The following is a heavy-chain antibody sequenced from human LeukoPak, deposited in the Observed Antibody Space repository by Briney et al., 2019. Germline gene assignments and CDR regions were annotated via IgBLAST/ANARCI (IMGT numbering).Heavy chain of an antibody. CDR2: IYSSGST. J-gene: IGHJ3*02. CDR1: GDSISSGRFY. Sequence: PSETLSLTCSVSGDSISSGRFYWSWIRQSAGKGLEWIGRIYSSGSTHYNPSLKSRVSISRDTSKNHFSLNLRSVTAADTAVYYCASGSYNDAFDIWGQGTMVTVSS. CDR3: ASGSYNDAFDI. D-gene: IGHD1-26*01. V-gene: IGHV4-61*02.